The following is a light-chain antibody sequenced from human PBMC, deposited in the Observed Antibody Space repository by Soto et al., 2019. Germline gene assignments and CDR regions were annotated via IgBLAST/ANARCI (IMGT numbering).Light chain of an antibody. Sequence: EIVLTQSPATLSLSPWERATLSCRASQSVSSFLAWYQQKFGQAPRLLIYDASNRATGIPARFSGSGSGTDFTLTISSLEPEDFAVYYCQQRSDWPLTFGGGTKVDIK. CDR3: QQRSDWPLT. J-gene: IGKJ4*01. V-gene: IGKV3-11*01. CDR1: QSVSSF. CDR2: DAS.